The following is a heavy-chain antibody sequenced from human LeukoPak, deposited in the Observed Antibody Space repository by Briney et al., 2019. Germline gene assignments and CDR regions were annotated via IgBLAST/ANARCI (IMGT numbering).Heavy chain of an antibody. Sequence: GGSLRLSCAASGFTFSNYAMSWVRQAPGKGLEWVSVISVSGGSTYYADSVKGRFTISRDNSKSTLYLQMNSLRAEDTAVHYCAKARDEGILGTTFDYWGQGTLVTVSS. V-gene: IGHV3-23*01. CDR1: GFTFSNYA. J-gene: IGHJ4*02. D-gene: IGHD1-14*01. CDR3: AKARDEGILGTTFDY. CDR2: ISVSGGST.